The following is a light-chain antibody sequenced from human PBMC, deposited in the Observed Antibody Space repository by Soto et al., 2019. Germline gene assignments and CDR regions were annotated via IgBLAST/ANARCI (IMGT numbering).Light chain of an antibody. Sequence: EIVMTQSPATLSVSPGERATLSCRASQSVSSNLAWYQQKPGQAPRLLIYGASTRATGIPARFSGSGSATEFTLTITSLQSEDFAVYYCQQYNNWLPYTFGQGTKLEIK. V-gene: IGKV3-15*01. CDR2: GAS. CDR1: QSVSSN. J-gene: IGKJ2*01. CDR3: QQYNNWLPYT.